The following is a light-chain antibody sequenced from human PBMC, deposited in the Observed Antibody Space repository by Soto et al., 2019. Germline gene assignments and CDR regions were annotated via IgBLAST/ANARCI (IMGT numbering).Light chain of an antibody. J-gene: IGLJ2*01. CDR2: DVS. CDR1: SSDVGGYKY. Sequence: QSALTQPASVSGSPGQSITISCTGTSSDVGGYKYVSWYQQHPGKAPKLIIYDVSNRPSGVFNRFSGSKSGNTASLTISGLQAEDEADYFCSSYRSTNTVVFGGGTQLTVL. CDR3: SSYRSTNTVV. V-gene: IGLV2-14*01.